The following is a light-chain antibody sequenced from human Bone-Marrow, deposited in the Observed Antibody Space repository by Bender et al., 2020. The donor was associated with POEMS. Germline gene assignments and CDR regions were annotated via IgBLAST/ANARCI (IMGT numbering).Light chain of an antibody. V-gene: IGLV1-36*01. Sequence: QSVVTQPPSLSEAPRQRVTISCSGSSSNIGNHGVNWYQQLPETAPKLLIYTNDQRPSGVPGRFSASKSGTSASLAISELQSEDEALYYCSAWDDSLSGWVFGGGTKLTVL. J-gene: IGLJ3*02. CDR2: TND. CDR3: SAWDDSLSGWV. CDR1: SSNIGNHG.